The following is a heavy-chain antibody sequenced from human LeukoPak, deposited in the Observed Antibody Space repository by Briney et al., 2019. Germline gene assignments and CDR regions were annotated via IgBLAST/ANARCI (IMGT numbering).Heavy chain of an antibody. V-gene: IGHV5-51*01. CDR3: ARGGIYYYYMDV. CDR2: IYPGDSNT. Sequence: GESLEISCKRSGYSFSTYWIAWVRQMPGKGLEWMGIIYPGDSNTIYSPSFEGQVIMSVDKSISTAYLQWSSLKASDTAMYYCARGGIYYYYMDVWGKGTTVTVSS. CDR1: GYSFSTYW. J-gene: IGHJ6*03.